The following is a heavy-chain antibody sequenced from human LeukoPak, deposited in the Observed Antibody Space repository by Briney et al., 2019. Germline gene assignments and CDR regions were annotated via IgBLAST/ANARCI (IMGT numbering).Heavy chain of an antibody. V-gene: IGHV3-7*01. CDR3: AREGLWATGFDY. J-gene: IGHJ4*02. CDR1: GFTFSIYW. D-gene: IGHD1-26*01. CDR2: IKQDGSEK. Sequence: GGSLRLSCAASGFTFSIYWMSWVRQAPGKGLDWVANIKQDGSEKYYVDSVKGRFTISRDNAKNSLYLQMNSLRAEDTAVYYCAREGLWATGFDYWGQGTLVTVSS.